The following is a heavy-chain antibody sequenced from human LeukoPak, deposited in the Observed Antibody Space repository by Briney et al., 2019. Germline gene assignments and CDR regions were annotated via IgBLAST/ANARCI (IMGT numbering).Heavy chain of an antibody. D-gene: IGHD3-9*01. CDR3: AAPLLGDDILTEPHYDY. Sequence: SVKVSCKASGGTFSSYAISWVRQAPGQGLEWMGRIIPILGIANYAQKFQGRVTITADKSTSTAYMELSSLRSEDTAVYYCAAPLLGDDILTEPHYDYWGQGTLVTVSS. CDR1: GGTFSSYA. CDR2: IIPILGIA. V-gene: IGHV1-69*04. J-gene: IGHJ4*02.